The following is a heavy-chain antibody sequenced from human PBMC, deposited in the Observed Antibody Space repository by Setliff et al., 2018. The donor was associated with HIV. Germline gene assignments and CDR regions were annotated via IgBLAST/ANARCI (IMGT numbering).Heavy chain of an antibody. D-gene: IGHD3-22*01. J-gene: IGHJ3*02. Sequence: GASVKVSCKASGYTFNNYYIHWVRQAPGQGLEWMGLINPSGGRTSYAQKFQGRLTMTRDTSRSTVYLELSSLRFEDTAVYYCARCYYDSSGPTDAFDIGGQGTVVT. CDR1: GYTFNNYY. CDR2: INPSGGRT. V-gene: IGHV1-46*02. CDR3: ARCYYDSSGPTDAFDI.